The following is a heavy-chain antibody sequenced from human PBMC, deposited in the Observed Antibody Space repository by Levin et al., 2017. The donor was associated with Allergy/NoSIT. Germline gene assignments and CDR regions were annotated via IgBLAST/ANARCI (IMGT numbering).Heavy chain of an antibody. CDR3: ARHDSGSFYRYWFFDL. D-gene: IGHD1-26*01. V-gene: IGHV4-34*01. CDR1: GGSFSGYY. CDR2: INHSGST. Sequence: PSETLSLTCAVYGGSFSGYYCSWIRQSPGKGLEWIAEINHSGSTNYNPSLKSQVTMSLDTSKNQFSLKLTSVTAADTAVYYCARHDSGSFYRYWFFDLWGRGTPVTVSS. J-gene: IGHJ2*01.